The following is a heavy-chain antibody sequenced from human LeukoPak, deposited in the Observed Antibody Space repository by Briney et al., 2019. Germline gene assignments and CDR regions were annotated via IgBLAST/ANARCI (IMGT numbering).Heavy chain of an antibody. CDR2: IIPIFGTA. Sequence: SVKVSCKASGGTFSSYATSWVRQAPGQGLEWMGGIIPIFGTANYAQKFQGRVTITADESTSTDYMELSSLRSEDTAVYYCARDQGGYSYGYGNGFDPWGQGTLVTVSS. CDR1: GGTFSSYA. J-gene: IGHJ5*02. CDR3: ARDQGGYSYGYGNGFDP. D-gene: IGHD5-18*01. V-gene: IGHV1-69*13.